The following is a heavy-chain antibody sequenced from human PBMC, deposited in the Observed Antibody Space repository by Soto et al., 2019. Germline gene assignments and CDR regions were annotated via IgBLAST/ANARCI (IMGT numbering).Heavy chain of an antibody. CDR2: INHSGST. Sequence: PSETLSLTCAVYGGSFSGYYWSWIRQPPGKGLEWIGEINHSGSTNYNPSLKSRVTISVDTSKNQFSLKLSSVTAADTAVYYCARAGYCSGGSCTGYNWFDPGGKGTLVTVSS. D-gene: IGHD2-15*01. J-gene: IGHJ5*02. CDR3: ARAGYCSGGSCTGYNWFDP. V-gene: IGHV4-34*01. CDR1: GGSFSGYY.